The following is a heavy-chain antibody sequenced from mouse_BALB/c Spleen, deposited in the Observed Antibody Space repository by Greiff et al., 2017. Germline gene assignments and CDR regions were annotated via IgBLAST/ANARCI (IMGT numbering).Heavy chain of an antibody. CDR3: ARDKDYDWFAY. D-gene: IGHD2-4*01. Sequence: EVQGVESGGGLVQPGGSLRLSCATSGFTFTDYYMSWVRQPPGKALEWLGFIRNKANGYTTEYSASVKGRFTISRDNSQSILYLQMNTLRAEDSATYYCARDKDYDWFAYWGQGTLVTVSA. V-gene: IGHV7-3*02. CDR2: IRNKANGYTT. CDR1: GFTFTDYY. J-gene: IGHJ3*01.